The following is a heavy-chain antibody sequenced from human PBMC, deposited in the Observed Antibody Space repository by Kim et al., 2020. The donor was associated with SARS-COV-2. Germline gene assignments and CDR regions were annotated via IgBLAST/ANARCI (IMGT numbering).Heavy chain of an antibody. D-gene: IGHD3-9*01. CDR2: IYYSGST. V-gene: IGHV4-59*13. CDR1: GGSISGYY. Sequence: SETLSLTCTVSGGSISGYYWSWIRQPPGKGLEWIGDIYYSGSTNYNPSLKSRVTISVDTSKNQFSLKLSSVTAADTAVYYCARTYPDYDIMTGYYYFDYWGQGTLVTVSS. CDR3: ARTYPDYDIMTGYYYFDY. J-gene: IGHJ4*02.